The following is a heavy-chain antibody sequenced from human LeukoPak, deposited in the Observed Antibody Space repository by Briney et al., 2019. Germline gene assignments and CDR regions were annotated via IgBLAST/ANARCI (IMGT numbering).Heavy chain of an antibody. V-gene: IGHV4-59*08. J-gene: IGHJ4*02. CDR1: GGSISNYY. Sequence: SETLSLTCTVSGGSISNYYWSWIRQPPGKGLEWIGYIYYSGSANYNPSLKSRVTISVDTSKNQFSLKLSSVTAADTAVYYCARRDFSDQLDYWGQGTLVTVSS. CDR2: IYYSGSA. CDR3: ARRDFSDQLDY. D-gene: IGHD3/OR15-3a*01.